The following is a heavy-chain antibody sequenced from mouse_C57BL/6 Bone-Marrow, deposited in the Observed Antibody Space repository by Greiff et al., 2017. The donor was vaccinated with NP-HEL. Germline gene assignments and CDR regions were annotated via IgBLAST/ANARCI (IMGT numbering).Heavy chain of an antibody. V-gene: IGHV5-12*01. CDR1: GFTFSDYY. CDR2: ISNGGGST. J-gene: IGHJ4*01. CDR3: ARREGYSIYAMDY. Sequence: EVHLVESGGGLVQPGGSLKLSCAASGFTFSDYYMYWVRQTPEKRLEWVAYISNGGGSTYYPDTVKGRFTISRDNAKNTLYLQMSRLKSEDTAMYYCARREGYSIYAMDYWGQGTSVTVSS. D-gene: IGHD2-3*01.